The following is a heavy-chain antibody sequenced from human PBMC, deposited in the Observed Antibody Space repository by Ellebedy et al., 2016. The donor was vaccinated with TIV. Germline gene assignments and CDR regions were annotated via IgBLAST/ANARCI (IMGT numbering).Heavy chain of an antibody. Sequence: AASVKVSCKASGGTFSSYAISWVRQAPGQGLEWMGRIIPILGIANYAQKFQGWVTMTRDTSISTAYMELSRLRSDDTAVYYCARAQDSSGYYPHDAFDIWGQGTMVTVSS. J-gene: IGHJ3*02. CDR2: IIPILGIA. CDR1: GGTFSSYA. D-gene: IGHD3-22*01. V-gene: IGHV1-69*04. CDR3: ARAQDSSGYYPHDAFDI.